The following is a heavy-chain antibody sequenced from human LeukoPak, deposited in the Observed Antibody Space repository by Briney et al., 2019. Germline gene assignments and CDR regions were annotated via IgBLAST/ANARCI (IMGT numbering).Heavy chain of an antibody. CDR3: ARGLVGATASYYFDY. V-gene: IGHV4-31*03. CDR2: IYHSGST. Sequence: SETLSLTCTVSGGSISSGGYYWSWIRQHPGKGLEWIGYIYHSGSTYYNPSLKSRVTISVDRSKNQFSLKLSSVTAADTAVYYCARGLVGATASYYFDYWGQGTLVTVSS. D-gene: IGHD1-26*01. CDR1: GGSISSGGYY. J-gene: IGHJ4*02.